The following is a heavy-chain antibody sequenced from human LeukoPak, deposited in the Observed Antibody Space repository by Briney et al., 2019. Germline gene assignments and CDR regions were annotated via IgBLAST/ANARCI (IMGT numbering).Heavy chain of an antibody. CDR2: RSGSDDGT. J-gene: IGHJ4*02. Sequence: GESLTLSCATSGFTFTKYWMHWLRQATGKGLEWVSARSGSDDGTEYADSVKGRFSIFRDNSKNTLYQQMNSLRAEDTAVYYCAKSPGNSCYYFDYWGQGTRVTVSS. CDR3: AKSPGNSCYYFDY. D-gene: IGHD2-2*01. V-gene: IGHV3-23*01. CDR1: GFTFTKYW.